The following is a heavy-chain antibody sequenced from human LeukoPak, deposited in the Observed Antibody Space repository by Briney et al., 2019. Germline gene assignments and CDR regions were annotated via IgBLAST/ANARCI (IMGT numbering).Heavy chain of an antibody. CDR3: ARDERITMIRGVPNWFDP. J-gene: IGHJ5*02. Sequence: ASVKVSCRASGYTFTSYGISWVRQAPGQGLEWMGWISAYNGNTNYAQKLQGRVTMTTDTSTSTAYMELRSLRSDDTAVYYCARDERITMIRGVPNWFDPWGQGTLVTVSS. CDR1: GYTFTSYG. V-gene: IGHV1-18*01. D-gene: IGHD3-10*01. CDR2: ISAYNGNT.